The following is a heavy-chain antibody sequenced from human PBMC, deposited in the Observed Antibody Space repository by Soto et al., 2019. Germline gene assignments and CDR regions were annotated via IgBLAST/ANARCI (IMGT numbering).Heavy chain of an antibody. V-gene: IGHV4-59*01. Sequence: SETLSLTCAVSGGSISSYYWSWIRQPPGKGLEWIGYIFYSGSTNYNPSLKSRVTISIDTSKNQFSLKLNSVTAADTAVYYCLYGSGNGPYGMDVWGRGTKVTVSS. CDR1: GGSISSYY. CDR3: LYGSGNGPYGMDV. CDR2: IFYSGST. D-gene: IGHD3-10*01. J-gene: IGHJ6*02.